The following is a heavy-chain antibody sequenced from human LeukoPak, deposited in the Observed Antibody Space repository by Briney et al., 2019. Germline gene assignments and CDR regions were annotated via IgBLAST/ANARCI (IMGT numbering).Heavy chain of an antibody. D-gene: IGHD3-16*01. Sequence: PGESLKISCKGSGYSFTSYWIGWVRQMPGKGLEWMGIIYPSDSDTRYSPSFQGQVSISADKSISTAYLQWSSLKASDTAMYYCARRPAGVLADTDFLESWGQGTLVTVSS. CDR2: IYPSDSDT. V-gene: IGHV5-51*01. CDR3: ARRPAGVLADTDFLES. J-gene: IGHJ4*02. CDR1: GYSFTSYW.